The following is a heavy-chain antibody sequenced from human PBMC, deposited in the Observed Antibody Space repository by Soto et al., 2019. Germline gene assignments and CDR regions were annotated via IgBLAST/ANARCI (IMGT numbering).Heavy chain of an antibody. Sequence: KPSETLSLTCTVSGGSISSGGYYWSWIRQHPGKGLEWIGYIYYSGSTYYNPSLKSRVTISVDTSKNQFSLKLSSVTAADTAVYYCARVSRENNYYYYGMDVWGQGTTVTV. V-gene: IGHV4-31*02. CDR3: ARVSRENNYYYYGMDV. J-gene: IGHJ6*02. CDR1: GGSISSGGYY. CDR2: IYYSGST. D-gene: IGHD6-13*01.